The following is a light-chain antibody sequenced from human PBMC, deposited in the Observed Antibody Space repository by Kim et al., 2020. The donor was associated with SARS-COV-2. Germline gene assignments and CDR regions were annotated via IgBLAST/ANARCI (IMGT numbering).Light chain of an antibody. J-gene: IGKJ4*01. CDR2: DAS. CDR1: QSVSSN. Sequence: SPGERATLSCRASQSVSSNLAWYQQKPGQAPRLLIYDASTRATGIPARFSGSGSGTQFTLTISSLQSEDFAVYFCHQYNNWPLTFGEGTRVEIK. V-gene: IGKV3-15*01. CDR3: HQYNNWPLT.